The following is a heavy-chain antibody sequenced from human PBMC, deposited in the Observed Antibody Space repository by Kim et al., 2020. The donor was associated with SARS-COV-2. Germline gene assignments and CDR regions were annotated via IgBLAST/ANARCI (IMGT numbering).Heavy chain of an antibody. Sequence: PVKGRFTISRDDSKNTLYLQMNSLKTEDTAVYYCTTRGHNWNDGYYGMDVWGQGTTVTVSS. D-gene: IGHD1-1*01. CDR3: TTRGHNWNDGYYGMDV. J-gene: IGHJ6*02. V-gene: IGHV3-15*01.